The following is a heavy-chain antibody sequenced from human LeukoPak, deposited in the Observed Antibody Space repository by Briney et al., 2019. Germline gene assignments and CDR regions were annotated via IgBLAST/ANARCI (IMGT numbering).Heavy chain of an antibody. J-gene: IGHJ4*02. CDR3: AKKEDATMVHYYFDY. Sequence: GGSLRLSCAAFGFTFSSYAMTWVRQAPGKGLEWVSGISDSGDSTYYADSVKGRFTISRDNSKNTLYLQMNSLRAEDAAVYYCAKKEDATMVHYYFDYWGQGTLVTVSS. CDR1: GFTFSSYA. CDR2: ISDSGDST. V-gene: IGHV3-23*01. D-gene: IGHD5-18*01.